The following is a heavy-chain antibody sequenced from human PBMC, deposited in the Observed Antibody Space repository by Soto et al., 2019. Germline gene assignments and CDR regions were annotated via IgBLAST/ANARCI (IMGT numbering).Heavy chain of an antibody. V-gene: IGHV3-21*01. CDR3: ARGRSIAARPRSNWFDP. D-gene: IGHD6-6*01. CDR2: ISSSSSYI. Sequence: GGSLRLSWAASGFTISSYSMNWVRQAPGKGLEWVSSISSSSSYIYYADSVKGRFTISRDNAKNSLYLQMNSLRAEDTAVYYCARGRSIAARPRSNWFDPWGQGTLVTVSS. CDR1: GFTISSYS. J-gene: IGHJ5*02.